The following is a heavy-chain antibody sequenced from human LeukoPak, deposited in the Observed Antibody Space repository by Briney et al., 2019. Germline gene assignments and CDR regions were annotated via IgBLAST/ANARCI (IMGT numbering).Heavy chain of an antibody. V-gene: IGHV1-3*03. CDR3: ARALRFSEWLSLDY. Sequence: GASVKVSCEASGYTFTSYAMHWVRQAPGQRLEWMGWINAGNGNTKYSQEFQGRVTITRDTSASTAYMELSSLRSEDMAVYYCARALRFSEWLSLDYWGKGTLVTVSS. D-gene: IGHD3-3*01. CDR2: INAGNGNT. CDR1: GYTFTSYA. J-gene: IGHJ4*02.